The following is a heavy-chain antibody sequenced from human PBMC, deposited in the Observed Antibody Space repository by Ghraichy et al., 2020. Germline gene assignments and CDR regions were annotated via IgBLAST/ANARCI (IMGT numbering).Heavy chain of an antibody. CDR3: TKVGVAGTEY. J-gene: IGHJ4*02. CDR1: GFTFSSYG. CDR2: ISYDGSNK. V-gene: IGHV3-30*18. D-gene: IGHD6-19*01. Sequence: LSLTCAASGFTFSSYGMHWVRQAPGKGLEWVAVISYDGSNKYYADSVKGRFTISRDNSKNTLYLQMNSLRAEDTAVYYCTKVGVAGTEYWGQGTLVTVSS.